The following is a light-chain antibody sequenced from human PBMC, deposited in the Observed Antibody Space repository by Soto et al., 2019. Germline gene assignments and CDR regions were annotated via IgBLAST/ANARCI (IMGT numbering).Light chain of an antibody. J-gene: IGKJ1*01. CDR3: QRYNSYSEA. CDR2: KAS. Sequence: DIQMTQSPSSLSASVGDRVTITCRASQTISSWLAWYQQKPGKAPKLLIYKASTLKSGVPSRFSGSGSGTEFTLTISSLQPDDFATYYCQRYNSYSEAFGQGTKV. V-gene: IGKV1-5*03. CDR1: QTISSW.